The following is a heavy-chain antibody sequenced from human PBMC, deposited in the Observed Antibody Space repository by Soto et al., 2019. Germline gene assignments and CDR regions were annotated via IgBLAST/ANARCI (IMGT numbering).Heavy chain of an antibody. CDR2: MNPNSGNT. CDR1: GYTFTSYD. Sequence: ASVKVSCKASGYTFTSYDINWVRQATGQGLEWMGWMNPNSGNTGYAQKFQGRVTITRDTSASTAYMELSSLRSEDTAVYYCARDASIAAAGTPYYYYYMDVWGKGTTVTVSS. D-gene: IGHD6-13*01. CDR3: ARDASIAAAGTPYYYYYMDV. V-gene: IGHV1-8*01. J-gene: IGHJ6*03.